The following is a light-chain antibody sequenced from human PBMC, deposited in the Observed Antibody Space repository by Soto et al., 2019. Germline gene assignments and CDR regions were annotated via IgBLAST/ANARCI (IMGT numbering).Light chain of an antibody. V-gene: IGKV3-11*01. CDR3: QLRGNWPRT. J-gene: IGKJ1*01. CDR1: QSVSAD. Sequence: VLTQSPATMSLSPGEGATLCCRASQSVSADLAWYQQKPGQAPRLLIYDASNRATGIPGRFSGSGSGTDFTRTISSLEPEDFAVYYCQLRGNWPRTSAQGTTVDI. CDR2: DAS.